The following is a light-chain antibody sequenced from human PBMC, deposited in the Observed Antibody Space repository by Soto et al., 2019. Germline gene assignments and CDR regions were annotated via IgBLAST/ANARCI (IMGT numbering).Light chain of an antibody. CDR1: SSDVGGYNY. Sequence: QSALTQPASVSGSPGQSITISCTGTSSDVGGYNYVSWYQQHPGKAPKLMSYDVTKRPSGVPDRFSGSKSGNTASLTISGLQAEDETDYFCCSYAGNYSGVFGGGTQLTVL. V-gene: IGLV2-11*01. CDR3: CSYAGNYSGV. CDR2: DVT. J-gene: IGLJ3*02.